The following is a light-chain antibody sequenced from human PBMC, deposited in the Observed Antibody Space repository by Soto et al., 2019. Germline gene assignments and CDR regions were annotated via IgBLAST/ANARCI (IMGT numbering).Light chain of an antibody. J-gene: IGKJ4*01. CDR1: QGVASY. CDR2: AAS. V-gene: IGKV1-9*01. CDR3: QQTNTYPLT. Sequence: IQLTQSPSSLSASVGDRVTITCRASQGVASYFGWFQQKPGKAPELLMYAASNLRSGVPSRFSGSGSGTDFTLTISSLQPEDFATYYCQQTNTYPLTFGGGTKVDIK.